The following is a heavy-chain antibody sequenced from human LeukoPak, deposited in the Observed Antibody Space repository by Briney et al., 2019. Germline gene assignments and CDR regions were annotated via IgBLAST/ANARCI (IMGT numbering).Heavy chain of an antibody. Sequence: GGSLRLSCVASGFTFSSRDWMTWVRQAPGKGLEWVANIKQDGSEKNYVDSVKGRFTISRDNAKNSVDLQMNSLRAEDTAVYYCARGSYSGRSSSWYHYYYYYMDVWGKGTTVTVSS. J-gene: IGHJ6*03. CDR3: ARGSYSGRSSSWYHYYYYYMDV. V-gene: IGHV3-7*03. CDR2: IKQDGSEK. CDR1: GFTFSSRDW. D-gene: IGHD6-13*01.